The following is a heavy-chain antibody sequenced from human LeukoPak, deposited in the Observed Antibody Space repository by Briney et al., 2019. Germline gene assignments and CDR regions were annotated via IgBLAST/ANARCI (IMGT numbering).Heavy chain of an antibody. V-gene: IGHV3-21*01. Sequence: GGSLRLSCAASGFTFGSYSMNWVRQAPGKGLEWVSSIVSSPSTYIYYADSVKGRFTISRDNSKNTLYLQMNSLRAEDTAVYYCATLYDILTGYPSRVDYWGQGTLVTVSS. D-gene: IGHD3-9*01. J-gene: IGHJ4*02. CDR1: GFTFGSYS. CDR3: ATLYDILTGYPSRVDY. CDR2: IVSSPSTYI.